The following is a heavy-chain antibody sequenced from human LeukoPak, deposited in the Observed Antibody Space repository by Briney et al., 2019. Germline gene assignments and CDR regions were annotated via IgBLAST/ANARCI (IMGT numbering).Heavy chain of an antibody. CDR1: GFTFDDYA. Sequence: GGSLRLSCAASGFTFDDYAMHWVRQAPGKGLEWVSGISWNSGSIGYADSVKGRFTISRDNSKNTLYLQMNSLRAEDTAVYYCAKDSYCSSTSCYPHLFFDYWGQGTLVTVSS. CDR3: AKDSYCSSTSCYPHLFFDY. V-gene: IGHV3-9*01. CDR2: ISWNSGSI. J-gene: IGHJ4*02. D-gene: IGHD2-2*01.